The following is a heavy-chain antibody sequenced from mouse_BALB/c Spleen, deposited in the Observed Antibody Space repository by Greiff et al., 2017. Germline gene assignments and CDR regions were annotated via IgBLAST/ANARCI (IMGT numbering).Heavy chain of an antibody. CDR2: IYPGDGDT. J-gene: IGHJ2*01. D-gene: IGHD3-3*01. V-gene: IGHV1-87*01. CDR1: GYTFTSYW. CDR3: AREGDYSFDY. Sequence: QVQLKQSGAELARPGASVKLSCKASGYTFTSYWMQWVKQRPGQGLEWIGAIYPGDGDTRYTQKFKGKATLTADKSSSTAYMQLSSLASEDSAVYYCAREGDYSFDYWGQGTTLTVSS.